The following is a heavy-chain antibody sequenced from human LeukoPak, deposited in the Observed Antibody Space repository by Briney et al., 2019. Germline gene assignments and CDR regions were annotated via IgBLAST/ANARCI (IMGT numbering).Heavy chain of an antibody. CDR2: ISGSGGST. D-gene: IGHD1-26*01. V-gene: IGHV3-23*01. CDR3: AKGSLGGSYYPH. CDR1: GFTFSSYA. J-gene: IGHJ4*02. Sequence: GGSLRLSCAASGFTFSSYAMSWVRQAPGEGLEWVSAISGSGGSTYYADSVKGRFTISRDNSKNTLYLQMNSLRAEDTAVYYCAKGSLGGSYYPHWGQGTLVTVSS.